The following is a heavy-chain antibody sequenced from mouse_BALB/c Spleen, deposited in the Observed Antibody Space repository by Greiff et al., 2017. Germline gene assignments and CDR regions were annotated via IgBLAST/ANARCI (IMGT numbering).Heavy chain of an antibody. V-gene: IGHV5-6-4*01. CDR1: GFTFSSYT. CDR2: ISSGGSYT. CDR3: TRVGGYDAMDY. J-gene: IGHJ4*01. Sequence: EVKLVESGGGLVKPGGSLKLSCAASGFTFSSYTMSWVRQTPEKRLEWVATISSGGSYTYYPDSVKGRFTISRDNAKNTLYLQMSSLKSEDTAMYYCTRVGGYDAMDYWGQGTSVTVSS.